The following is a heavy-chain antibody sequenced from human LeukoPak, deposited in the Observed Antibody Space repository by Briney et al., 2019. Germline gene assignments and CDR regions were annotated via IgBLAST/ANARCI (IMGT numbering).Heavy chain of an antibody. V-gene: IGHV3-33*08. CDR1: GFTFDDYA. J-gene: IGHJ4*02. CDR2: IRYDGSNK. Sequence: GRSLRLSCAASGFTFDDYAMHWVRQAPGKGLEWVAFIRYDGSNKYYADSVKGRFTISRDNSKNTLYLQMNSLRAEDTAVYYCATSIAAAGMVDYFDYWGQGTLVTVSS. CDR3: ATSIAAAGMVDYFDY. D-gene: IGHD6-13*01.